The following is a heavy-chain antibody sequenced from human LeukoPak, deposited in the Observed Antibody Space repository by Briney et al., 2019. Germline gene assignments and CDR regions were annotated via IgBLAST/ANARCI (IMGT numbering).Heavy chain of an antibody. Sequence: SETLSLTCTVSDGAITGYYWGWIRQPPGKGLDWVGHTHYGGTTNYNPSPKSRVTISVDTSKNQFSLKVTSVTAADTAVYYCARGYSTSWTYYFDYWGQGALVTVSS. J-gene: IGHJ4*02. CDR2: THYGGTT. CDR3: ARGYSTSWTYYFDY. D-gene: IGHD6-13*01. CDR1: DGAITGYY. V-gene: IGHV4-59*01.